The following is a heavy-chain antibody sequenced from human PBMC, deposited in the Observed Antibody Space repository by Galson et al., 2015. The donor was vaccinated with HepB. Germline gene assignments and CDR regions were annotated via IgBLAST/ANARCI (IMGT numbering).Heavy chain of an antibody. CDR2: IWHDGSKK. D-gene: IGHD6-13*01. V-gene: IGHV3-33*08. J-gene: IGHJ3*02. Sequence: SLRLSCAASGFTVSSVYMSWVRQAPGKGLEWVAIIWHDGSKKYYTDSVKGRFTVSRDDSKNTLFLQMDSLGAEDTAAYYCARDLGSWSAFDIWGQGTMVTVSS. CDR3: ARDLGSWSAFDI. CDR1: GFTVSSVY.